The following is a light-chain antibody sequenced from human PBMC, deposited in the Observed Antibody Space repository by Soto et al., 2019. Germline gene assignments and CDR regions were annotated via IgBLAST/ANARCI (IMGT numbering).Light chain of an antibody. CDR1: QDISNY. J-gene: IGKJ4*01. CDR3: QQYDNLRLT. Sequence: DIQMTQSPSSLSASVGDRVTITCQASQDISNYLNWYQQKPGKAPKLLIYDASNVETGVPSRFSGSGSGTDVTFTISSLQAEDIATYYCQQYDNLRLTFGGGTKVEIK. V-gene: IGKV1-33*01. CDR2: DAS.